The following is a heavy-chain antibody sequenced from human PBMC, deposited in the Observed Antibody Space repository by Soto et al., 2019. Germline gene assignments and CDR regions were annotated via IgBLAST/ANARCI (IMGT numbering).Heavy chain of an antibody. CDR1: GNTFSKYA. Sequence: QVQLVQSGAEVKKPGSSVKVSCKASGNTFSKYAISWVRQAPGQGLEWMGGLIPILGTAKYAQKFQGRVTITADESTRTAYMELSSVRFEDTAVYYCARDHSDIRSGYSYWWFDPWGQGTLVTVSS. CDR3: ARDHSDIRSGYSYWWFDP. D-gene: IGHD3-3*01. CDR2: LIPILGTA. J-gene: IGHJ5*02. V-gene: IGHV1-69*01.